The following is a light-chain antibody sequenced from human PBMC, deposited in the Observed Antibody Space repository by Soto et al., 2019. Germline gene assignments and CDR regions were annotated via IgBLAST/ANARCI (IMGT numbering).Light chain of an antibody. CDR2: DNY. V-gene: IGLV1-51*01. Sequence: QSVLTQPPSVSAAPGQKVTISCSGSSSNIGNHFVSWYQHLPGTAPKLLIYDNYKRPSGIPDRFSASKSDTSATLGITGLQTGDEADYYCGSWDSSVSAYVFGTGTNVTAL. J-gene: IGLJ1*01. CDR3: GSWDSSVSAYV. CDR1: SSNIGNHF.